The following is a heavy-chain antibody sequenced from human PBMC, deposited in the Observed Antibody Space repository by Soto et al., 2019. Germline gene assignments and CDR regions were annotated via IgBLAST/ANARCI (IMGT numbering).Heavy chain of an antibody. CDR2: FILIFVTA. J-gene: IGHJ5*02. Sequence: SVKVSCKASGGTFSSYAISWVRQAPGQGLDWMGVFILIFVTANYAQKFQGRVTITADDSTSTAYLELSSLSSEDTAVFYCARDKRNYYDSSGSNWFDPWGQGTLVTVSS. V-gene: IGHV1-69*13. D-gene: IGHD3-22*01. CDR1: GGTFSSYA. CDR3: ARDKRNYYDSSGSNWFDP.